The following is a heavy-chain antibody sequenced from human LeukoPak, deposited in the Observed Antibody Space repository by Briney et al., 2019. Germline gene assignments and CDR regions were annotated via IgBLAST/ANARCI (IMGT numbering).Heavy chain of an antibody. Sequence: SVKVSCKASGGTFSSYAISWMRQAPGQGLEWMGRIIPIFGTANYAQKFQGRVTITTDESTSTAYMELSSLRSEDTAVYYCAQMPDGYNGVVDYWGQGTLVTVSS. CDR1: GGTFSSYA. J-gene: IGHJ4*02. CDR3: AQMPDGYNGVVDY. D-gene: IGHD5-24*01. CDR2: IIPIFGTA. V-gene: IGHV1-69*05.